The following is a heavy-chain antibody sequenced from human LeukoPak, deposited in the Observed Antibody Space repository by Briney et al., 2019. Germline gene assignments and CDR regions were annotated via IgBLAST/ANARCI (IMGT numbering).Heavy chain of an antibody. J-gene: IGHJ3*02. CDR1: GYTFTSYD. CDR3: ARVSYSSSWHNNPLVAFDI. CDR2: MNPNSGNT. D-gene: IGHD6-13*01. V-gene: IGHV1-8*01. Sequence: GASVKVSCKASGYTFTSYDINWVRQATGQGLEWMGWMNPNSGNTGYAQKFQGRVTMTRNTSISTAYMELSSLRSEDTAVYYCARVSYSSSWHNNPLVAFDIWGQGTMVTVSS.